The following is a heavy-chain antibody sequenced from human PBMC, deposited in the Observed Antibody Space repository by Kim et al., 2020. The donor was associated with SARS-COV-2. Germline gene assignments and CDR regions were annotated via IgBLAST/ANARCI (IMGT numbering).Heavy chain of an antibody. D-gene: IGHD3-22*01. V-gene: IGHV4-39*01. Sequence: SETLSLTCTVSGGSISSSSYYWGWIRQPPGKGLEWIGSIYYSGSTYYNPFLKSRVTISVDTSKNQFSLKLSSVTAADTAVYYCASDPFITMIVVAQGYYYGMDVWGQGTTVTVSS. CDR3: ASDPFITMIVVAQGYYYGMDV. J-gene: IGHJ6*02. CDR1: GGSISSSSYY. CDR2: IYYSGST.